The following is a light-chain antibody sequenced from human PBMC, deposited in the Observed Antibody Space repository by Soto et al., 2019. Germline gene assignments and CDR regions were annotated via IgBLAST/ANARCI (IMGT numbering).Light chain of an antibody. Sequence: EIVLTQSPGTLSLSPGERATLSCRASQSVSSCYFAWYQQTPGQPPRLIIFGASSRATGIPDRFSGSGSGTDFTLTISRLEPEDFAVYYCQQYGSSPLVTFGQGTKVDIK. CDR1: QSVSSCY. V-gene: IGKV3-20*01. CDR2: GAS. J-gene: IGKJ1*01. CDR3: QQYGSSPLVT.